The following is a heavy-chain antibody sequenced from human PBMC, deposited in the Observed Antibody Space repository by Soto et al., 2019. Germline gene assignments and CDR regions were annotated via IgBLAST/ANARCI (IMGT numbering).Heavy chain of an antibody. CDR1: GFTFISYY. CDR3: ASAGVDTTVVTLPRYYYYYGMDV. D-gene: IGHD5-18*01. Sequence: ASVKVSCKASGFTFISYYMFWVRQAPGQGLEWVGIINPTGGSTSYAQKFQGRVTMTRDTSTSTVYMELSSLRSEDTAVYYCASAGVDTTVVTLPRYYYYYGMDVWGQGTTVTVSS. J-gene: IGHJ6*02. V-gene: IGHV1-46*03. CDR2: INPTGGST.